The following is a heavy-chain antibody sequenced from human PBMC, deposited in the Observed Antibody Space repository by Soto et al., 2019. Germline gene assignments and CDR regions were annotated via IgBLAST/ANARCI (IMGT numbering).Heavy chain of an antibody. Sequence: QITLKESGPTLVKPTQTLTLTCTFSGFSLSTRGEGVGRIRQPPGKALEWLAFIYWDDDNRYSPSLWSRLTITKDTSENQVVLTMINMDPVDTGTYSCANRRVSAGSDLKPGFDPWGQGTLVIVSS. V-gene: IGHV2-5*02. D-gene: IGHD2-21*02. CDR3: ANRRVSAGSDLKPGFDP. J-gene: IGHJ5*02. CDR2: IYWDDDN. CDR1: GFSLSTRGEG.